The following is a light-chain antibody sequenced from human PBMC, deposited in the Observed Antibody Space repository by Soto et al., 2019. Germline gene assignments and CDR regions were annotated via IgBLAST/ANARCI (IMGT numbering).Light chain of an antibody. V-gene: IGKV1-27*01. CDR2: AAS. CDR3: QKSDSGPCT. Sequence: DIQMTQSPSSLSASVRDRDTITCRASQGISNYLAWYQQKPGKVPKLLIYAASTLQSGVPSRFSGSGSGTDFTLTISSLQPEDVATYYCQKSDSGPCTLGQGTKVDIK. CDR1: QGISNY. J-gene: IGKJ2*02.